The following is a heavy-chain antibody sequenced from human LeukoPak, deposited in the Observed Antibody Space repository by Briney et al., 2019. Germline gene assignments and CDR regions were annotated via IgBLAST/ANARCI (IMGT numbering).Heavy chain of an antibody. J-gene: IGHJ6*03. CDR3: ARGIGAAAHFYYYYYVDV. V-gene: IGHV1-8*01. CDR2: MNPNSGNT. D-gene: IGHD6-13*01. Sequence: GASVKVSCKASGYTFTSYDINWVRQATGQGLEWMGWMNPNSGNTGYAQKFQGRVTMTRNTSISTAYMELSSLRSEDTAVYYCARGIGAAAHFYYYYYVDVWGKGTTVTVSS. CDR1: GYTFTSYD.